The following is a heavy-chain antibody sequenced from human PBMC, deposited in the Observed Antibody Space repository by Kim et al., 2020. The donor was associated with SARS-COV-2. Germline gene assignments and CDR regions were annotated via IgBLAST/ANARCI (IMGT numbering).Heavy chain of an antibody. CDR2: INHSGST. Sequence: SETLSLTCAVYGGSFSGYYWSWIRQPPGKGLEWIGEINHSGSTNYNPSLKSRVTISVDTSKNQFSLKLSSVTAADTAVYYCARVAWGYGGVYYYGMDVWGQGTTVTVSS. D-gene: IGHD3-16*01. CDR3: ARVAWGYGGVYYYGMDV. J-gene: IGHJ6*02. V-gene: IGHV4-34*01. CDR1: GGSFSGYY.